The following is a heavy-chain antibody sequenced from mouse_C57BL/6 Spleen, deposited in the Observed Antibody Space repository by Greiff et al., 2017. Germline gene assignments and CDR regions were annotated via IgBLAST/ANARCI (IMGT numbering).Heavy chain of an antibody. CDR2: IYPGDGDT. Sequence: QVQLQQSGPELVKPGASVKISCKASGYAFSSSWMNWVKQRPGKGHEWIGRIYPGDGDTNYNGKFKGKATLTADKSSSTAYMQLSSLTSEDSAVYFCARSFDNYADYWGQGTTLTVSS. V-gene: IGHV1-82*01. J-gene: IGHJ2*01. CDR1: GYAFSSSW. D-gene: IGHD1-3*01. CDR3: ARSFDNYADY.